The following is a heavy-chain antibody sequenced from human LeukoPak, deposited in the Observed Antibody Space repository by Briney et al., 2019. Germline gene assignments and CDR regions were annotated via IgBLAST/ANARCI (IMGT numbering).Heavy chain of an antibody. Sequence: GGSLRLSCAGSGFTFSVYYMSWIRPAPGKGLEWVSYISSSGSTIYYADSVKGRFTISRDNAKNSLYLQMNSLRAEDTAVYYCAELGITMIGGVWGKGTTVTISS. CDR1: GFTFSVYY. D-gene: IGHD3-10*02. V-gene: IGHV3-11*04. J-gene: IGHJ6*04. CDR2: ISSSGSTI. CDR3: AELGITMIGGV.